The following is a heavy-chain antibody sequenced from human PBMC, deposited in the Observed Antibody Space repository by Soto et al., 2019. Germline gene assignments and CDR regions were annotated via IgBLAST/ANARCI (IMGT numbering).Heavy chain of an antibody. CDR3: ASPLGPWAFDI. V-gene: IGHV1-69*13. CDR2: IIPIFGTA. J-gene: IGHJ3*02. CDR1: GGTFSSYA. Sequence: ASVKVSCRASGGTFSSYAISWVRQAPGQGLEWMGGIIPIFGTANYAQKFQGRVTITADESTSTAYMELSSLRSEDTAVYYCASPLGPWAFDIWGQGTMVNVS. D-gene: IGHD7-27*01.